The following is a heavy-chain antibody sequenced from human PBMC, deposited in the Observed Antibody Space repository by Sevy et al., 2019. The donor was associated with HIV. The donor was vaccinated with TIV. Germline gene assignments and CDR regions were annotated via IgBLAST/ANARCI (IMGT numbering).Heavy chain of an antibody. CDR2: IWYDGSNK. J-gene: IGHJ3*02. CDR3: AREGMATMGEAFDI. V-gene: IGHV3-33*01. D-gene: IGHD3-16*01. CDR1: GFTFSSYG. Sequence: GGSLRLSCAASGFTFSSYGMHWVRQAPGKGLEWVAVIWYDGSNKYYADSVKGRFTISRDNSKNTLYLQVTSLRAEDTAVYYCAREGMATMGEAFDIWGQGTMVTVSS.